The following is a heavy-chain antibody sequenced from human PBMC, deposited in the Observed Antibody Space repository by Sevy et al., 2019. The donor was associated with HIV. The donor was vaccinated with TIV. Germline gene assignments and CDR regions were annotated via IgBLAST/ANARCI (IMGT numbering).Heavy chain of an antibody. Sequence: EGSLRLSCAASGFTFSHHNMNWVRQAPGKELEWISYICKSGSTTYFADSVRGRFTISRDNAKNSLFLEMHSLTDEDTAVYYCAREENRELGTIPLDTWGRGIQVTVSS. V-gene: IGHV3-48*02. CDR1: GFTFSHHN. J-gene: IGHJ5*02. CDR3: AREENRELGTIPLDT. D-gene: IGHD7-27*01. CDR2: ICKSGSTT.